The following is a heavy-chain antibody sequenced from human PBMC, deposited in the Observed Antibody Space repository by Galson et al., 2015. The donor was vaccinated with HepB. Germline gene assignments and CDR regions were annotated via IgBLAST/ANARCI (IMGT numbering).Heavy chain of an antibody. CDR2: IIPIFGTA. Sequence: SVKVSCKASGGTFSSYAISWVRQAPGQGLEWMGGIIPIFGTANYAQKFQGRVTITADKSTSTAYMELSSLRSEDTAVYYCARGSAGIVDTAMVFDYWGQGTLVTVSS. CDR1: GGTFSSYA. J-gene: IGHJ4*02. CDR3: ARGSAGIVDTAMVFDY. V-gene: IGHV1-69*06. D-gene: IGHD5-18*01.